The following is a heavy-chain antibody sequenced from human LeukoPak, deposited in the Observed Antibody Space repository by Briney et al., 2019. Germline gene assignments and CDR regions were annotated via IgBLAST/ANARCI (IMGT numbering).Heavy chain of an antibody. CDR1: GGSVSSSDYY. V-gene: IGHV4-39*01. D-gene: IGHD1-26*01. CDR3: ARREWGATPFDY. CDR2: IYYSGST. J-gene: IGHJ4*02. Sequence: SETLSLTCTVSGGSVSSSDYYWDWMRQPPGQGLEWIGSIYYSGSTYYNPSLKSRVTISVDTSKNQFSLKLSSVTAADTAVYYCARREWGATPFDYWGQGTLVTVSS.